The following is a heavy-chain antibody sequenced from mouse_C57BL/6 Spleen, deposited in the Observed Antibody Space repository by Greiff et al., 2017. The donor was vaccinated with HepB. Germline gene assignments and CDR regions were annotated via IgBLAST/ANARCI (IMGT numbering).Heavy chain of an antibody. D-gene: IGHD3-2*02. J-gene: IGHJ4*01. CDR3: ARSSDSSGYLYYAMDY. CDR2: INPYNGGT. CDR1: GYTFTDYY. V-gene: IGHV1-19*01. Sequence: EVKLVESGPVLVKPGASVKMSCKASGYTFTDYYMNWVKQSHGKSLEWIGVINPYNGGTSYNQKFKGKATLTVDKSSSTAYMELNSLTSEDSAVYYCARSSDSSGYLYYAMDYWGQGTSVTVSS.